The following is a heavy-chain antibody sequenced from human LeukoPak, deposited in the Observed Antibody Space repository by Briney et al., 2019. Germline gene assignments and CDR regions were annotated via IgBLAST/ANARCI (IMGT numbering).Heavy chain of an antibody. V-gene: IGHV4-59*01. Sequence: SETLSLTCTVSGGSIGSYYWSWIRQPPGKGLEWIGYIYYSGSTNYNPSLKSRVTISVDTSKNQFSLKLSSVTAADTAVYYCARGRSDYYYGMDVWGQGTTVTVSS. CDR2: IYYSGST. CDR3: ARGRSDYYYGMDV. CDR1: GGSIGSYY. J-gene: IGHJ6*02.